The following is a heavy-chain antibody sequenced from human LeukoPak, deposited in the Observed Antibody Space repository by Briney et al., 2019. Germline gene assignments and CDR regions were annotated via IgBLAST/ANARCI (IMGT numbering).Heavy chain of an antibody. CDR2: VSPGGYT. CDR1: GVSVSDYY. D-gene: IGHD2-21*01. J-gene: IGHJ5*02. V-gene: IGHV4-34*01. CDR3: ARIRCGRGQARCYNH. Sequence: SETLSLTCAVSGVSVSDYYWSWIRQSPEKGLEWVGEVSPGGYTTYNPSLRSRVIISEDTSENQLSLNVTSVTAADTALYYCARIRCGRGQARCYNHWAQGSLVTVSS.